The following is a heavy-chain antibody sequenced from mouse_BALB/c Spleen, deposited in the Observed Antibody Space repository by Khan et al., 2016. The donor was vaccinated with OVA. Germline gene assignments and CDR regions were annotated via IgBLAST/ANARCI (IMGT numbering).Heavy chain of an antibody. CDR1: GYTFVNYW. Sequence: QVQLQQSGAELAKPGASVKMSCKASGYTFVNYWILWVRQRPGQGLEWIGYINPSIAYTENNQNFKDKATLTADKSSSTAYIQLNSLTSEDSAVYYSARKDRRWDFDYGGQGTTLTVSS. D-gene: IGHD1-1*01. J-gene: IGHJ2*01. CDR2: INPSIAYT. V-gene: IGHV1-7*01. CDR3: ARKDRRWDFDY.